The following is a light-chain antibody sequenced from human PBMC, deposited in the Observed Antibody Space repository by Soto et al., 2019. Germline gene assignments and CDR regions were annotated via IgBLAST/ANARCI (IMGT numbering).Light chain of an antibody. CDR2: EDS. Sequence: SYELTQPPXVSVSPGQTAXXTCSGDKLGYXXXXWYQQKPGQSPVLVIYEDSKRPSGIPERFSGSNSGNTATLTISGTQAMDEADYYCQAWDSSTVVFGGGTKVTVL. CDR3: QAWDSSTVV. CDR1: KLGYXX. J-gene: IGLJ2*01. V-gene: IGLV3-1*01.